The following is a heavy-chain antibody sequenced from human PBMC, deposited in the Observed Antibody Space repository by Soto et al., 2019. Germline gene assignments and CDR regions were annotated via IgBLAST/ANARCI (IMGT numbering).Heavy chain of an antibody. CDR3: GRAGCISDLDN. Sequence: GGSLRLSCAASGFTFSSYWMHWVRQAPGKGLVWVSRINSDGSSTSYADSVKGRFTISRDNAKNTLYLHMNSLRAEDTAVYYCGRAGCISDLDNWGQGTLLEVSS. CDR2: INSDGSST. CDR1: GFTFSSYW. D-gene: IGHD2-15*01. V-gene: IGHV3-74*01. J-gene: IGHJ4*01.